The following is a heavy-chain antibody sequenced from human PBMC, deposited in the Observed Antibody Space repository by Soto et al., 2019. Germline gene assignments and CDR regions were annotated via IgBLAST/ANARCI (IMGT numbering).Heavy chain of an antibody. CDR1: GFTFSSSA. V-gene: IGHV1-58*02. CDR2: IVVASGKT. Sequence: SVKVSCKASGFTFSSSAIQWVRQARGQPLEWLGWIVVASGKTDYTHNLQTRVTITRDKSTNTAYLELSGLRSDDTAVYYCAATFDSGSCDFGGHPWWGQGTLVTVYS. J-gene: IGHJ4*02. CDR3: AATFDSGSCDFGGHPW. D-gene: IGHD2-21*01.